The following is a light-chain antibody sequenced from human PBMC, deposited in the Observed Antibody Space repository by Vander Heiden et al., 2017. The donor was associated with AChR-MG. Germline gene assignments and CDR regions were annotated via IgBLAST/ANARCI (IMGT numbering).Light chain of an antibody. CDR3: QQEEDRPLT. J-gene: IGKJ4*01. CDR2: QAA. V-gene: IGKV1-33*01. CDR1: QDISNF. Sequence: DIQMTQSPSSLSASVGDRVTVTCQASQDISNFLSWYQHKPGKAPKRLIYQAAKLETGVPARVSGRGAGTDGTWTISSRQSEDGATYYGQQEEDRPLTVGGGTKGDSK.